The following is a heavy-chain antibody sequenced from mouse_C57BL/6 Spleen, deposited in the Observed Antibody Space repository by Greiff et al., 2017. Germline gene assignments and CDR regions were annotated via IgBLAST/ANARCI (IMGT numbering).Heavy chain of an antibody. CDR3: ARTAQGYFDY. J-gene: IGHJ2*01. V-gene: IGHV5-6*01. CDR1: GFTFSSYG. CDR2: ISSGGSYT. Sequence: EVKLMESGGDLVKPGGSLKLSCAASGFTFSSYGMSWVRQTPDKRLEWVATISSGGSYTYYPDSVKGRFTISRDNAKNTLYLQMSSLKSEDTAMYYCARTAQGYFDYWGQGTTLTVSS. D-gene: IGHD3-2*02.